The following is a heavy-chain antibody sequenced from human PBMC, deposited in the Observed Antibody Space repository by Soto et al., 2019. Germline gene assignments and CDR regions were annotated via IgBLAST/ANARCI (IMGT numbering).Heavy chain of an antibody. CDR3: AHRVCNGCDSIIDF. CDR2: IYWDDDR. J-gene: IGHJ4*02. Sequence: QITLKESGPTLVRPTQPLTLTCTCSGVSVSNSGVGVAWIRQSPGKDLEWLALIYWDDDRRYRPSLQSRLTISKDTSKNQLVLTMTNVDPVDTATYFCAHRVCNGCDSIIDFWGQGPLVTVSS. V-gene: IGHV2-5*02. CDR1: GVSVSNSGVG. D-gene: IGHD2-21*02.